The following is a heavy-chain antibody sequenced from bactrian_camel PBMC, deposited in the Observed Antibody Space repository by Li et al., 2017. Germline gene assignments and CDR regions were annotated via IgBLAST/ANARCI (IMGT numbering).Heavy chain of an antibody. CDR1: PGYIFSSCA. CDR3: AADFVDDCLSESNNDY. J-gene: IGHJ4*01. D-gene: IGHD3*01. CDR2: ISVTGDSI. Sequence: HVQLVESGGGSVQAGGSLKLSCKPPPGYIFSSCAMAWYRQAPGEERELVSRISVTGDSIEYADSVKGRFTISRDHAKSSLYLQMNSLKPEDTAMYYCAADFVDDCLSESNNDYWGQGTQVTVS. V-gene: IGHV3S55*01.